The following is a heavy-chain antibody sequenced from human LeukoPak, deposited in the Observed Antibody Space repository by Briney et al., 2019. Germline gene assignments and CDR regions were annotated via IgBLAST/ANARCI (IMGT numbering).Heavy chain of an antibody. Sequence: ASVKVSCRASGYTFTGYYMHWVRQAPGQGLEWMVWISPYSGATHYAQEFQGRVTMTRDTSISTAYMDLSGLRSDDTAVYYCASGQDYSSGWYAYWGQGTLVTVSS. CDR1: GYTFTGYY. V-gene: IGHV1-2*02. J-gene: IGHJ4*02. CDR2: ISPYSGAT. D-gene: IGHD6-19*01. CDR3: ASGQDYSSGWYAY.